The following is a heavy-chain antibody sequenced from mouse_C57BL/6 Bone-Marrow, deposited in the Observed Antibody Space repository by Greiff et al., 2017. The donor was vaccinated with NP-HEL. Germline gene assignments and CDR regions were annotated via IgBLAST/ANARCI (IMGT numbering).Heavy chain of an antibody. V-gene: IGHV1-80*01. Sequence: QVQLKESGAELVKPGASVKISCKASGYAFSSYWMHWVKQRPGKGLEWIGQIYPGDGDTNYNGKFKGKATLTADKSSSTAYLQLSSLTSEDSTVDYFAGYYGSSYYFDYWGQGTTLTVSS. J-gene: IGHJ2*01. CDR2: IYPGDGDT. CDR3: AGYYGSSYYFDY. D-gene: IGHD1-1*01. CDR1: GYAFSSYW.